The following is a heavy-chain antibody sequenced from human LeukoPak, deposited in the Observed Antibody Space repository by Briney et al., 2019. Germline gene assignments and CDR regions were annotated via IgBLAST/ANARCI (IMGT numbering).Heavy chain of an antibody. J-gene: IGHJ3*02. CDR2: ISWNSGSI. CDR1: GFTFDDYA. D-gene: IGHD3-22*01. V-gene: IGHV3-9*01. Sequence: GGSLRLSCAASGFTFDDYAMHWVRQAPGKGLEWVSGISWNSGSIGYADSVKGRFTISGDNAKNSLYLQMNSLRAEDTALYYCAKDTSPYYYDSSGYNDAFDIWDQGTMVTVSS. CDR3: AKDTSPYYYDSSGYNDAFDI.